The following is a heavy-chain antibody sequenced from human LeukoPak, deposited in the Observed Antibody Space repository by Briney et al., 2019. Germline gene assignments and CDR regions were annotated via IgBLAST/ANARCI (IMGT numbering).Heavy chain of an antibody. CDR3: ARGIADPYSFDS. Sequence: NPAETLSLTCTVSGGSINFYYWSWIRQPAGKGLEWIGRIYSTGSTNYSPSLKSRVTMSVDKSKNQFSLNLSSVTAADTAVYYCARGIADPYSFDSWGQGTLVTGS. CDR1: GGSINFYY. CDR2: IYSTGST. V-gene: IGHV4-4*07. D-gene: IGHD6-13*01. J-gene: IGHJ4*02.